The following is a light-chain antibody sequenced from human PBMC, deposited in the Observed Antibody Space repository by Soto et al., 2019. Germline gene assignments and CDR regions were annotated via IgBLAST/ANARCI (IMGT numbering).Light chain of an antibody. V-gene: IGKV1-5*03. J-gene: IGKJ1*01. Sequence: DITLTQSPSTLSGSVGDRVTIXCRASQTISSWLAWYQQKPGKAPKLLIYKASTLKSGVPSRFSGSGSGTEFTLTISSLQPDDFATYYCQHYNSYSEAFGQGTKVDIK. CDR3: QHYNSYSEA. CDR1: QTISSW. CDR2: KAS.